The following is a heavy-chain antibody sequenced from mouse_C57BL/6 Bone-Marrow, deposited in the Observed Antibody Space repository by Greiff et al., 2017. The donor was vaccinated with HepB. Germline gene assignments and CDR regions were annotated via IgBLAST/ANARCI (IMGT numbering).Heavy chain of an antibody. CDR2: ISDGGSYT. J-gene: IGHJ4*01. CDR1: GFTFSSYA. CDR3: ARDGYGVMDN. Sequence: EVHLVESGGGLVKPGGSLKLSCAASGFTFSSYAMSWVRQTPEKRLEWVATISDGGSYTYYPDNVKGRFTISRDNAKNNLYLQMSHLKSEDTAMYYCARDGYGVMDNWGQGTSVTVSA. D-gene: IGHD2-2*01. V-gene: IGHV5-4*01.